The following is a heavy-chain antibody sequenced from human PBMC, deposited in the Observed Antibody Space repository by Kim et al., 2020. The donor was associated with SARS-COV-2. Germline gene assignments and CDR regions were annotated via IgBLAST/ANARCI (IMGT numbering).Heavy chain of an antibody. CDR2: TYYRSKWYN. CDR3: ARDWWLPHPELAPGNYWYFDL. D-gene: IGHD5-12*01. J-gene: IGHJ2*01. CDR1: GDSVSSNSAA. Sequence: SQTLSLTCAISGDSVSSNSAAWNWIRQSPSRGLEWLGRTYYRSKWYNDYAVSVKSRITINPDTSKNQFSLQLNSVTPEDTAVYYCARDWWLPHPELAPGNYWYFDLWGRGTLVTVSS. V-gene: IGHV6-1*01.